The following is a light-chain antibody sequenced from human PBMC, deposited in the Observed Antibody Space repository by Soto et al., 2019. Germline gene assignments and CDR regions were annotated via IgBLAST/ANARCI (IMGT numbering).Light chain of an antibody. CDR3: QQYGNAPFT. V-gene: IGKV3-20*01. CDR1: QSVSSSY. Sequence: VMTQSPATLSVSPGERATLTCRASQSVSSSYLARFQHTPGQAPRLLIYGASSRATGIPDRFSGSGSGTDFTLTISRLEPEDFAVYYCQQYGNAPFTFGPGTKVDIK. J-gene: IGKJ3*01. CDR2: GAS.